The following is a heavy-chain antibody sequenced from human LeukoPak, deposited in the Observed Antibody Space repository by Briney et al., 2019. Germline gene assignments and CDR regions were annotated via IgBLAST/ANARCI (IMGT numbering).Heavy chain of an antibody. Sequence: SVKVSCKGSGGTFSSYAISWVRQAPGQGLEWMGGIIPMFGTANYKQKFQGRVTITADKSTSTAYMELSSLRSEDTAVYYCARAELGVTVTTLRYYYYYMDVWGKGTTVTVSS. CDR2: IIPMFGTA. CDR3: ARAELGVTVTTLRYYYYYMDV. CDR1: GGTFSSYA. D-gene: IGHD4-17*01. V-gene: IGHV1-69*06. J-gene: IGHJ6*03.